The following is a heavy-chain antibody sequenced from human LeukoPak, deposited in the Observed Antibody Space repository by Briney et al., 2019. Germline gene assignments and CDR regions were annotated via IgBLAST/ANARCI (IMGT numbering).Heavy chain of an antibody. Sequence: SQTLSLTCTVSGGSISSGDYYWSWIRQPPGKGLEWIGYIYYSGSTYYNPSLKSRVTISVDTSKNQFSLKLSSVTAADTAVYYCARWRNYYDSGGYYLIGTLDYWGQGTLVTVSS. V-gene: IGHV4-30-4*01. J-gene: IGHJ4*02. CDR1: GGSISSGDYY. D-gene: IGHD3-22*01. CDR2: IYYSGST. CDR3: ARWRNYYDSGGYYLIGTLDY.